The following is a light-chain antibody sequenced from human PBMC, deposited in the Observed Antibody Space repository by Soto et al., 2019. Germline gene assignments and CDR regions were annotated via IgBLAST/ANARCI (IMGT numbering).Light chain of an antibody. Sequence: EIVMTQSPATLSVSPGERATLSCRASQSVSSNLAWYQQKPRQAPRLLIYGASTRATGNPARFSGSGSGTEFTLTISSLQSEDFAVYYCQQYNNGYTFGQGTKLEIK. J-gene: IGKJ2*01. V-gene: IGKV3-15*01. CDR1: QSVSSN. CDR3: QQYNNGYT. CDR2: GAS.